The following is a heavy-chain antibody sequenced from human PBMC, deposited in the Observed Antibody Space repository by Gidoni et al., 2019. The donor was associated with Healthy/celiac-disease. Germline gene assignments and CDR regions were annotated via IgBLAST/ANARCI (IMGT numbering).Heavy chain of an antibody. J-gene: IGHJ3*02. CDR1: VGTFSSYA. CDR2: IIPSRGIA. Sequence: QVPLVQSGAEVTKPGSSVKVSCKASVGTFSSYAISWVRQAPGQGLEWMGRIIPSRGIANYAQKFQGRVTITADKSTSTAYMELSSLRSEDTAVYYCATWLQVHQDEAFDIWGQGTMVTVSS. V-gene: IGHV1-69*04. D-gene: IGHD5-12*01. CDR3: ATWLQVHQDEAFDI.